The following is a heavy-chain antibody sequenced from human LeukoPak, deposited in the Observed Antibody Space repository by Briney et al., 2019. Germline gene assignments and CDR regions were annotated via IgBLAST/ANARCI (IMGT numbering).Heavy chain of an antibody. J-gene: IGHJ4*02. CDR2: IYSGGST. V-gene: IGHV3-66*01. CDR1: GFTVSSNY. D-gene: IGHD3-10*01. CDR3: ARDSVTMVRGVIQTYYFDY. Sequence: PGGSLRLSCAASGFTVSSNYMSWVRQAPGKGLEWVSVIYSGGSTYYADSVKGRFTISRDNSKNTLYLQMNSLRAEDTAVYYCARDSVTMVRGVIQTYYFDYWGQGTLVTVSS.